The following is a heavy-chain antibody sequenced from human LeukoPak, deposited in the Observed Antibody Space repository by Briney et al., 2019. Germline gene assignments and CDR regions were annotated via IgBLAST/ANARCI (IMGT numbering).Heavy chain of an antibody. J-gene: IGHJ4*02. CDR2: INPNSGGT. CDR1: GYTFTGYY. CDR3: ARDQPPYCSGGSCYSVGYFDY. V-gene: IGHV1-2*02. Sequence: ASVKVSCKASGYTFTGYYMHWVRQAPGQGLEWMGWINPNSGGTNYAQKFQGRVTMTRDTSISTAYMELSRLRSDDTAVYYCARDQPPYCSGGSCYSVGYFDYWGQGTLVTVSS. D-gene: IGHD2-15*01.